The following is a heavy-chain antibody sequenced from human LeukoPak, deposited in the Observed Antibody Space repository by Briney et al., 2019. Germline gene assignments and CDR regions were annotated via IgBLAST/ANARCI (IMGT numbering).Heavy chain of an antibody. V-gene: IGHV4-38-2*02. CDR2: IYHSGST. CDR1: GYSISSGYY. CDR3: ARLNYYDSSGYYYSTGDAFDI. J-gene: IGHJ3*02. Sequence: SETLSLTCTVSGYSISSGYYWGWIRQPPGKGLEWIGSIYHSGSTYYNPSLKSRVTISVDTSKNQFSLKLSSVTAADTAVYYCARLNYYDSSGYYYSTGDAFDIWGQGTMVTVSS. D-gene: IGHD3-22*01.